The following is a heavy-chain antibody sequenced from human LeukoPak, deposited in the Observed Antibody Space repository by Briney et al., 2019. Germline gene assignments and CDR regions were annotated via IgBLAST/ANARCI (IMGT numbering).Heavy chain of an antibody. CDR3: AKDPRGLLGGNDY. CDR1: GFTFSSYA. CDR2: ISGSGGST. D-gene: IGHD1-26*01. J-gene: IGHJ4*02. Sequence: PGGSLRLSCAASGFTFSSYAMSWVRQAPGKGLEWVSAISGSGGSTYYVDSVKGRFTISRDNSKNTLYLQMNSLRAEDTAVYYCAKDPRGLLGGNDYWGQGTLVTVSS. V-gene: IGHV3-23*01.